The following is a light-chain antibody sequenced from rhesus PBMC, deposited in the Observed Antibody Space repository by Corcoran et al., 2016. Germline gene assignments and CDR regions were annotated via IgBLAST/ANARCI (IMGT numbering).Light chain of an antibody. CDR2: GAA. CDR1: QSVGSY. Sequence: ETVVTQSPATLALSPGERATLSCRASQSVGSYLAWYQQKPGQAPRLLIYGAASRATGIPDRFSGSGSGTDFTLTVSSLEPEDVGVYYCQQSNNLLFTFGPGTKLDIK. CDR3: QQSNNLLFT. V-gene: IGKV3-24*04. J-gene: IGKJ3*01.